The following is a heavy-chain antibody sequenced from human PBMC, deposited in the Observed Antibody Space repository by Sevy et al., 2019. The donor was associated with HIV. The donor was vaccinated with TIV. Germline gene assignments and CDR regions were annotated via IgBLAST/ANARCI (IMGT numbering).Heavy chain of an antibody. V-gene: IGHV1-2*02. CDR3: ATEAGRAEKRYYESRAYYST. CDR2: MNPASGGT. J-gene: IGHJ4*02. Sequence: ASVKVSCKTSGYTFVGYYIHWVRQAPGQGLEWMGWMNPASGGTDYAREFQGRVTMTRDTSLRTAYMEVRWLKSDDTAVYYCATEAGRAEKRYYESRAYYSTWGQGTPVTVSS. D-gene: IGHD3-22*01. CDR1: GYTFVGYY.